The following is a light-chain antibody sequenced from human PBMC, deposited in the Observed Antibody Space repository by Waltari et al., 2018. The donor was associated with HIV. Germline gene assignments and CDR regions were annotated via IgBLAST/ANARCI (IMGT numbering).Light chain of an antibody. V-gene: IGLV1-40*01. J-gene: IGLJ2*01. Sequence: QSELTQPPSVSAAPGQRVTISCTGSSSNIGAGYDVHWYQPVPGRAPKVVIYGNSKRPSGVPDRFSGSKSGSSASLVITGLQSEDEADYYCQSYDSNLSGLFGGGTKVTVL. CDR3: QSYDSNLSGL. CDR2: GNS. CDR1: SSNIGAGYD.